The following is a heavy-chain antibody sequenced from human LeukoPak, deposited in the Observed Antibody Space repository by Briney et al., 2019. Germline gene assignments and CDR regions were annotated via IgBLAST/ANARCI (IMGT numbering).Heavy chain of an antibody. V-gene: IGHV4-39*02. CDR2: IYYYGRT. D-gene: IGHD6-19*01. CDR1: GGSISSSFYH. Sequence: SVTLSLTCTVSGGSISSSFYHWGWIPQPPGKGLEWIGSIYYYGRTYDNPSIKSRITISVDTSKNHYSLKLSFVTTADTAVYFCARVAVLRPFDYWGQGTLVTVSS. J-gene: IGHJ4*02. CDR3: ARVAVLRPFDY.